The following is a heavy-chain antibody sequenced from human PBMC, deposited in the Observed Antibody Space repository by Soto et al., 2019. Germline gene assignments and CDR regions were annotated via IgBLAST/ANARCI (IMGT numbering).Heavy chain of an antibody. CDR1: GFDFSTFP. J-gene: IGHJ4*02. Sequence: PGGSLRLSSAATGFDFSTFPLSWVRQPPGKGLEWLSAISATGGDTDYADSVKGRFTISRDNSRNTLYLQLSSLRADDTAVYYCAGPGYSSQDYWGQGTLVTVSS. D-gene: IGHD5-18*01. CDR2: ISATGGDT. V-gene: IGHV3-23*01. CDR3: AGPGYSSQDY.